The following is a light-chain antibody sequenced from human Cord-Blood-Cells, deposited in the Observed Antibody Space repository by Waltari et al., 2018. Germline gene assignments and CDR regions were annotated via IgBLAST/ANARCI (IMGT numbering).Light chain of an antibody. V-gene: IGKV3-20*01. CDR1: QSVSRSY. CDR3: QQYGSSPPLT. Sequence: ETVLTQSPGTPSLSPGARATLSCRASQSVSRSYLAWYQQKPGQAPRLLIYGASSRATGIPDRFSGSGSGTDFTLTISRLEPEDFAVYYCQQYGSSPPLTFGGGTKVEIK. J-gene: IGKJ4*01. CDR2: GAS.